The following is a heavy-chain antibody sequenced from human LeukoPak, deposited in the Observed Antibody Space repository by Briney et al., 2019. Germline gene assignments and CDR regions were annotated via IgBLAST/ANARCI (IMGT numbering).Heavy chain of an antibody. D-gene: IGHD3-22*01. CDR1: GGSISSGGYY. CDR3: ARDRRTMIVGDDAFDI. CDR2: IYYSGST. Sequence: SETLSLTCTVSGGSISSGGYYWSWIRQHPGKGLEWIGYIYYSGSTYYNPCLKSRVTISVDTSKNQFSLKLSSVTAADTAVYYCARDRRTMIVGDDAFDIWGQGTMVTVSS. V-gene: IGHV4-31*03. J-gene: IGHJ3*02.